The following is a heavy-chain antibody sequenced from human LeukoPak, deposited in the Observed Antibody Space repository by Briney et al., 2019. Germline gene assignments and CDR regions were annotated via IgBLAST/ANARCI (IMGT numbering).Heavy chain of an antibody. V-gene: IGHV4-59*01. J-gene: IGHJ4*02. Sequence: ETLSLTCTVSGGSISSDYWSWIRQPPGKGLEWIGYIYYSGSTNYNPSLKSRVTISVDTSKNQFSLKLSSVTAADTAVYYCARDLGGSGWYVYWGQGTLVTVSS. CDR1: GGSISSDY. D-gene: IGHD6-19*01. CDR3: ARDLGGSGWYVY. CDR2: IYYSGST.